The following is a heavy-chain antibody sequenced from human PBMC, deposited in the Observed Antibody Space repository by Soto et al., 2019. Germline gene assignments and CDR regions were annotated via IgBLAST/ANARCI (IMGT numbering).Heavy chain of an antibody. V-gene: IGHV4-59*01. Sequence: QVQLQESGPGLVKPSETLSLTCTVSGGSISSYYWSWIRQPPGKGLEWIGYIYYSGSTNYNPSLKSRVTISVDTSKNQFSLKLSSVTAADTAVYYCARDLGPPYMDVWGKGTTVTVSS. CDR3: ARDLGPPYMDV. CDR2: IYYSGST. J-gene: IGHJ6*03. CDR1: GGSISSYY.